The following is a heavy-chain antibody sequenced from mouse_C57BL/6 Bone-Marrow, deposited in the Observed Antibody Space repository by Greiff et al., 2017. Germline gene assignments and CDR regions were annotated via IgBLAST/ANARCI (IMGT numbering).Heavy chain of an antibody. CDR2: INPGSGGT. CDR3: ARRYYGSIPYAMDY. D-gene: IGHD1-1*01. J-gene: IGHJ4*01. Sequence: QVQLQQSGAELVRPGTSVKVSCKASGYAFTNYLIEWVKQRPGQGLECIGVINPGSGGTNYNEKFKGKATLTADKSSSTAYMQLSSLTSEDSAVYFCARRYYGSIPYAMDYWGQGTSVTGSS. CDR1: GYAFTNYL. V-gene: IGHV1-54*01.